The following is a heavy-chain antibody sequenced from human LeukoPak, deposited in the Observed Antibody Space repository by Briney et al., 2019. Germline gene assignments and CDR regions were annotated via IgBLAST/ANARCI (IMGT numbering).Heavy chain of an antibody. D-gene: IGHD3-10*01. Sequence: GESLKISCQVSGYIFTHYWIGWVGQMPGKGLESMGLIYPADSDTTYSPSFQGQVTISADKSISTVYLQWSSLKASDTAMYYCARQSRDGSKTRGYYFDYWGQGTLVTVSS. CDR3: ARQSRDGSKTRGYYFDY. CDR2: IYPADSDT. CDR1: GYIFTHYW. V-gene: IGHV5-51*01. J-gene: IGHJ4*02.